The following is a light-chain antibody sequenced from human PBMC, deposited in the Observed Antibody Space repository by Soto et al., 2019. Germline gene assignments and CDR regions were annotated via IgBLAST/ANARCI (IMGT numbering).Light chain of an antibody. CDR2: AAS. Sequence: DIQMTQSPSSLSASVGDRLTITCRARESISNYLNWYQQKPGKAPKLLIYAASSLQSAVPSRFSGSGSGTDFTLTISSLQPEDFASYYCQQTYSTPHTFGQGTKLEIK. CDR3: QQTYSTPHT. CDR1: ESISNY. V-gene: IGKV1-39*01. J-gene: IGKJ2*01.